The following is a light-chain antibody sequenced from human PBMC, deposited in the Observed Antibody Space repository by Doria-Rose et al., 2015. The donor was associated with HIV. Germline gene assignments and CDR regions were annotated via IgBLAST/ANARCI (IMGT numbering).Light chain of an antibody. CDR3: QQYYGTPS. J-gene: IGKJ3*01. CDR2: WAS. Sequence: DIRMTQSPESLGMSLGERATLNCKSNQSLLYTSKNYLAWYQQKPGQPPKLLIYWASTRQSGVPARFSGSGSGTDFTLTISSLEAENVAVYYCQQYYGTPSLGPGTTVDIK. V-gene: IGKV4-1*01. CDR1: QSLLYTSKNY.